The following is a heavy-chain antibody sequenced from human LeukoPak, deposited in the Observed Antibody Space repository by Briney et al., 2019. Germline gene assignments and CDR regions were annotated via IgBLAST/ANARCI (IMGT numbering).Heavy chain of an antibody. CDR3: AREGGPYRPLDY. V-gene: IGHV4-4*02. CDR1: GGSISTTNW. CDR2: VHLSGRT. Sequence: SETLSLACGVSGGSISTTNWWTWVRPPPGEGLEWIGEVHLSGRTHYNPSLESRVTMSVDMSENHISLRLTSVTAADTAVYYCAREGGPYRPLDYSGQGTLVTVSS. J-gene: IGHJ4*02.